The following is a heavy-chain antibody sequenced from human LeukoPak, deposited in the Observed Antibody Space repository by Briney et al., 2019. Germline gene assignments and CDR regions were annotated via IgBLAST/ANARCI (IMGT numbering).Heavy chain of an antibody. CDR2: NIPIFGTA. J-gene: IGHJ4*02. V-gene: IGHV1-69*05. CDR1: GGTFSSYA. Sequence: SVKVSCKASGGTFSSYAISWVRQAPGQGLEWMGGNIPIFGTANYAQKFQGRVTITTDESTSTAYMELSSLRSEDTAVYYCARAPLYCSSTSCSFDYWGQGTLVTVSS. D-gene: IGHD2-2*01. CDR3: ARAPLYCSSTSCSFDY.